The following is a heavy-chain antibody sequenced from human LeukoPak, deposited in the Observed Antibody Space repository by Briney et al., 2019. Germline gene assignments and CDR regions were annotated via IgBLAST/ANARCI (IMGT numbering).Heavy chain of an antibody. Sequence: GGSLRLSCAASGFTFSSYEMNWVRQAPGKGLEWVSYISSSGSTIYYADSVKGRFTISRDNAKNSLYLQMNSLRAEDTAVYYCARGSIVVVVAATGGDYWGRGPLVTVSS. J-gene: IGHJ4*02. CDR3: ARGSIVVVVAATGGDY. CDR2: ISSSGSTI. V-gene: IGHV3-48*03. CDR1: GFTFSSYE. D-gene: IGHD2-15*01.